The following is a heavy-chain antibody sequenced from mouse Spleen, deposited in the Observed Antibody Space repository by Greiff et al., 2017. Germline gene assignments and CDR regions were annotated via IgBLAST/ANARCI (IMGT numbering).Heavy chain of an antibody. CDR1: GFNIKDYY. Sequence: EVMLVESGAELVRPGALVKLSCKASGFNIKDYYMHWVKQRPEQGLEWIGWIDPENGDTEYAPKFQGKATMTADTSSNTAYLQLSSLTSEDTAVYYCKRDDLTYAYWGQGTLVTVSA. CDR3: KRDDLTYAY. D-gene: IGHD2-4*01. V-gene: IGHV14-4*02. CDR2: IDPENGDT. J-gene: IGHJ3*01.